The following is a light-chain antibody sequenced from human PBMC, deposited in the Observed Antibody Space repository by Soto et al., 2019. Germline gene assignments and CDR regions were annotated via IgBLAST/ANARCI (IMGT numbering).Light chain of an antibody. CDR3: QQYNNGTPWT. V-gene: IGKV3-15*01. CDR2: GAS. J-gene: IGKJ1*01. Sequence: EIVLTQSPGTLSLSPGERATLSCRASQSVSSNLAWYQQKPGQAPRLLIYGASTRATGIPARFSGSGSGTEFTLTISSLQSEDFAVYYCQQYNNGTPWTFGQGTKVDI. CDR1: QSVSSN.